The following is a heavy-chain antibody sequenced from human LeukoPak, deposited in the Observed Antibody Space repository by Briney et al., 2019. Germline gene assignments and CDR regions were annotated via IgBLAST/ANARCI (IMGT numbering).Heavy chain of an antibody. CDR3: ARGCSGGVCFRDF. V-gene: IGHV3-21*06. CDR1: GFSFSSYS. CDR2: IPSSGDSI. D-gene: IGHD2-8*02. J-gene: IGHJ4*02. Sequence: GGSLRLSCTASGFSFSSYSMNWVRQAPGKGLEWVSTIPSSGDSIYYADSVKGRFTVSRDSAENSLYLHMNSLRAEDTAVYYCARGCSGGVCFRDFWGQGALVTVSS.